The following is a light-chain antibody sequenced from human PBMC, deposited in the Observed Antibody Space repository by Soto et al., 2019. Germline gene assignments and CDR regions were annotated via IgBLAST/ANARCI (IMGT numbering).Light chain of an antibody. J-gene: IGKJ5*01. CDR2: DAS. CDR3: LQHYSYPFT. CDR1: QGIRDD. V-gene: IGKV1-6*01. Sequence: AIQMTHSPSSLPASLGDRVTITCRASQGIRDDLAWYQQKPGRPPRILIYDASTLQDGVPSRFSGSGSGTDFTLIIGGLQAEDFETYYCLQHYSYPFTFGQGTRLEIK.